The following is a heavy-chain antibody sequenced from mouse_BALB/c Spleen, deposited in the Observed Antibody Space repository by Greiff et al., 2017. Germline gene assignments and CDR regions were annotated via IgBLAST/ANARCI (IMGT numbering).Heavy chain of an antibody. CDR3: TRGLAY. CDR1: GYTFTSYW. CDR2: IDPSDSYT. J-gene: IGHJ3*01. Sequence: QVQLQQPGAELVKPGASVKMSCKASGYTFTSYWMHWVKQRPGQGLEWIGVIDPSDSYTSYNQKFKGKATLTVDTSSSTAYMQLSSLTSEDSAVYYCTRGLAYWGQGTLVTVSA. V-gene: IGHV1S127*01.